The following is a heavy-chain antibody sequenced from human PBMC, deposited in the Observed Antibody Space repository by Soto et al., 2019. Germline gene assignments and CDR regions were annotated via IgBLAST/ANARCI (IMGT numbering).Heavy chain of an antibody. Sequence: GGSLRLSCAASGFTFSSYEMNWVRQAPGKGLEWVSYISSSGSTIYYADSVKGRFTISRDNAKNSLYLQMNSLRAEDTAVYYCARVADILTGYWVHYYGMDVWGQGTTVTVSS. CDR2: ISSSGSTI. D-gene: IGHD3-9*01. V-gene: IGHV3-48*03. CDR3: ARVADILTGYWVHYYGMDV. CDR1: GFTFSSYE. J-gene: IGHJ6*02.